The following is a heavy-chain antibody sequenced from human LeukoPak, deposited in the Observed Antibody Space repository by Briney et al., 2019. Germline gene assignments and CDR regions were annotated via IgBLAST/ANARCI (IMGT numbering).Heavy chain of an antibody. CDR1: GYSISSDDY. V-gene: IGHV4-38-2*02. Sequence: SETLSLTCTVSGYSISSDDYWGWLRRPPGKGLEWIGTIYHSGSAYYNPSLKSRVTISVDTSKNQFSLKLSSVTAADTAVYYCARDGVTFSGYDWYYYMDVWGKGTTVTVSS. CDR3: ARDGVTFSGYDWYYYMDV. J-gene: IGHJ6*03. CDR2: IYHSGSA. D-gene: IGHD5-12*01.